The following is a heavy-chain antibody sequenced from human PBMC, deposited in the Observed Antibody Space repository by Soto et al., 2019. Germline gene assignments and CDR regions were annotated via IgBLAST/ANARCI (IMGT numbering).Heavy chain of an antibody. V-gene: IGHV3-33*01. J-gene: IGHJ4*02. D-gene: IGHD2-2*03. Sequence: QVQLVESGGGVVQPGTPLRLSCAASGFTFSTYGMHWVRQAPGKGLEWVASIHNDGSYTYYADTEKGRFTVSKDNSKNTVFLPMDSLRVGHPAGSFCERWIRSCNYDYWGQGTLLIVSS. CDR1: GFTFSTYG. CDR2: IHNDGSYT. CDR3: ERWIRSCNYDY.